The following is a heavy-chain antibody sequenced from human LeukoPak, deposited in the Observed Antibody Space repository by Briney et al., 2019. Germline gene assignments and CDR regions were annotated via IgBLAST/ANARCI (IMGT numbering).Heavy chain of an antibody. CDR2: IYYTGST. J-gene: IGHJ4*02. Sequence: SETLSLTCTVSGGSIDSYYWSWIRQPPGKGLEWIGYIYYTGSTEYHPSLKSRVTISLDTSKNQFSLKLTSVTAADTAVYYCARVYQSTEYYFDYWGQGNLVSVSS. V-gene: IGHV4-59*01. D-gene: IGHD2-2*01. CDR1: GGSIDSYY. CDR3: ARVYQSTEYYFDY.